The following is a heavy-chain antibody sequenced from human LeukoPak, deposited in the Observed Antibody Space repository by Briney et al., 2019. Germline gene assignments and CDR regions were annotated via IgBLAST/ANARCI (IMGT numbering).Heavy chain of an antibody. CDR1: GFTFSSYW. Sequence: GGSLRLSCAASGFTFSSYWMSWVRQAPGKGLEWVANIKQDGSEKYYVDSVKGRFTISRDNSKNTLYLQMDSLRAEDTAVYYCAKVVIRISLIVVIFTTADDWYFDLWGRGTLVTVSS. J-gene: IGHJ2*01. CDR3: AKVVIRISLIVVIFTTADDWYFDL. V-gene: IGHV3-7*03. CDR2: IKQDGSEK. D-gene: IGHD3-22*01.